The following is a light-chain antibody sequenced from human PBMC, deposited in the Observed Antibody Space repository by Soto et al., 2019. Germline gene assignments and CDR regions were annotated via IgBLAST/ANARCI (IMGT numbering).Light chain of an antibody. Sequence: DIPMTQSPSTLSASVGDRVTITCRASQSIGTWLAWYQQKPGKAPKLLIYKASSLKSGVPSRFSGSGSGTEFTPTISSLQADDFATYYCQQSRVFGPGTKLDIK. CDR3: QQSRV. CDR2: KAS. V-gene: IGKV1-5*03. CDR1: QSIGTW. J-gene: IGKJ3*01.